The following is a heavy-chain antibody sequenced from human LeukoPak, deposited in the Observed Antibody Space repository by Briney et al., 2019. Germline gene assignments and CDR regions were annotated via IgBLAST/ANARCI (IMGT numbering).Heavy chain of an antibody. CDR2: ISPYNGNT. Sequence: ASVKVSCKASGYAFTNYPLNWVRQAPGQGLEWMGWISPYNGNTDYSQNLQGRVTMTTDTSTTTAYMELRSLRSDDTAVYYCARELRFRGAAAALDYWGQGTLVTVSS. D-gene: IGHD6-13*01. J-gene: IGHJ4*02. CDR3: ARELRFRGAAAALDY. V-gene: IGHV1-18*01. CDR1: GYAFTNYP.